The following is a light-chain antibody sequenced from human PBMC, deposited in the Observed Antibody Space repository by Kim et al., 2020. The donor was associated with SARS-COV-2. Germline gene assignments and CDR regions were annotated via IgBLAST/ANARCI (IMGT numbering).Light chain of an antibody. J-gene: IGLJ3*02. Sequence: GKTVTISCTRSSGSIASYYVQWYQQRPGSAPTTIIYNNNQRPSGGPDRFSGSIDSSSNAASLTISGLKTEDEADYYCQSCDTTSWVYGGGTQLTVL. CDR3: QSCDTTSWV. V-gene: IGLV6-57*03. CDR1: SGSIASYY. CDR2: NNN.